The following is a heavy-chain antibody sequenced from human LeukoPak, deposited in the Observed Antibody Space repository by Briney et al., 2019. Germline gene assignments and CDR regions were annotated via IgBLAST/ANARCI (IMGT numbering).Heavy chain of an antibody. Sequence: PSETLSLTCAVYGGSFSGYYWSWIRQPPGKGLEWIGEINHSGSTNYNPSLKSRVTISVDTSKNQFSLKLSSVTAADTAVYYCARGHHYYDSSGKWDYWGQGTLITVSS. D-gene: IGHD3-22*01. CDR2: INHSGST. J-gene: IGHJ4*02. CDR1: GGSFSGYY. V-gene: IGHV4-34*01. CDR3: ARGHHYYDSSGKWDY.